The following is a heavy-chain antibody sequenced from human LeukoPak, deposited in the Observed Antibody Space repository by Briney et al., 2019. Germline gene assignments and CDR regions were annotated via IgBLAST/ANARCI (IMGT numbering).Heavy chain of an antibody. CDR1: GYTFTVYY. D-gene: IGHD5-12*01. CDR2: INPNSGGT. V-gene: IGHV1-2*02. CDR3: ARGPLIVATIFAGLVFDY. J-gene: IGHJ4*02. Sequence: ASVSVSCKASGYTFTVYYMHWVRQAPGQGLEWMGWINPNSGGTNYAQKFQSRVTMTRDTSISTAYMELSRLRSDDTAVYYCARGPLIVATIFAGLVFDYWGQGTLVTVSS.